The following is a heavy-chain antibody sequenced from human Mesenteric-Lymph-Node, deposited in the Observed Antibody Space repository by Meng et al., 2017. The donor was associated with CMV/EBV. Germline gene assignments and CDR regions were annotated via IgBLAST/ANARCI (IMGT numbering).Heavy chain of an antibody. Sequence: YTFTSYDINWVRQATGQGLEWMGWISAYNGNTNYAQKLQGRVTMTTDTSTSTAYMELRSLRSDDTAVYYCARDLYSSSWYATSPDYWGQGTLVTVSS. CDR1: YTFTSYD. D-gene: IGHD6-13*01. J-gene: IGHJ4*02. CDR3: ARDLYSSSWYATSPDY. CDR2: ISAYNGNT. V-gene: IGHV1-18*01.